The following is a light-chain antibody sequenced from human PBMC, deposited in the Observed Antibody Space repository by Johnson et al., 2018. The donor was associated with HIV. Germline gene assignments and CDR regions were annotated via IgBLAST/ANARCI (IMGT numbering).Light chain of an antibody. J-gene: IGLJ1*01. Sequence: QSVLTQPPSVSAAPGQKVTISCSGSSSNIGNNYVSWYQQLPGTAPKLLIYDNNKRPSGIPDRFSASESGTSATLGITGLQTGYEADYYCGAWDSSLSAHYVFGTGTKVTVL. CDR1: SSNIGNNY. CDR2: DNN. V-gene: IGLV1-51*01. CDR3: GAWDSSLSAHYV.